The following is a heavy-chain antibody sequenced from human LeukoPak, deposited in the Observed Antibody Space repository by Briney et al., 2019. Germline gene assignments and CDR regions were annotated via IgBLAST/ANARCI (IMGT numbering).Heavy chain of an antibody. CDR1: GFTFSSYA. CDR3: ASRPRSGYYYGMDV. Sequence: GGSLRLSCAASGFTFSSYAMHWVRQAPGKGLEWVAVISYDGSNKYYADSVKGRFTISRDNSKNMLYLQMNSLRAEDTAVYYCASRPRSGYYYGMDVWGQGTTVTVSS. CDR2: ISYDGSNK. V-gene: IGHV3-30-3*01. D-gene: IGHD2-15*01. J-gene: IGHJ6*02.